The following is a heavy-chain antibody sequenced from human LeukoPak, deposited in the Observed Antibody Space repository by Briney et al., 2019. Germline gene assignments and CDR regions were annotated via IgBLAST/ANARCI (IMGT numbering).Heavy chain of an antibody. CDR3: ARPTSHTYYYDSSGYWYAFDI. D-gene: IGHD3-22*01. CDR2: IYPGDSDT. J-gene: IGHJ3*02. V-gene: IGHV5-51*01. Sequence: GESLKISCKGSGYSFTSYWIGWVRQMPGKGLEWMGIIYPGDSDTRYSPSFQGQVTISADKFISTAYLQWSSLKASDTAMYYCARPTSHTYYYDSSGYWYAFDIWGQGTMVTVSS. CDR1: GYSFTSYW.